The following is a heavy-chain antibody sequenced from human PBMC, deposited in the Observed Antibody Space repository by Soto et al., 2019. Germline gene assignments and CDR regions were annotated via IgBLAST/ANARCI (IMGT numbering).Heavy chain of an antibody. CDR3: ASCYCSGGSCYGCDWFDP. CDR1: GGSISSYY. V-gene: IGHV4-59*01. J-gene: IGHJ5*02. Sequence: ASETLSLTCTVSGGSISSYYWSWIRQPPGKGLEWIGYIYYSGSTNYNPSLKSRVTISVDTSKNQFSLKLSSVTAADTAVYYCASCYCSGGSCYGCDWFDPWGQGTLVTVSS. CDR2: IYYSGST. D-gene: IGHD2-15*01.